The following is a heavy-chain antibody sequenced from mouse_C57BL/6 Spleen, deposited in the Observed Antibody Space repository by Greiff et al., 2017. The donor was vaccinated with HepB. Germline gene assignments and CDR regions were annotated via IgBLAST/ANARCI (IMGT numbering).Heavy chain of an antibody. CDR2: IYPRDGST. CDR1: GYTFTSYD. V-gene: IGHV1-85*01. CDR3: ARRVNWDHYYAMDY. Sequence: QVQLKESGPELVKPGASVKLSCKASGYTFTSYDINWVKQRPGQGLEWIGWIYPRDGSTKYNEKFKGKATLTVDTSSSTAYMELHSLTSEDSAVYFCARRVNWDHYYAMDYWGQGTSVTVSS. J-gene: IGHJ4*01. D-gene: IGHD4-1*01.